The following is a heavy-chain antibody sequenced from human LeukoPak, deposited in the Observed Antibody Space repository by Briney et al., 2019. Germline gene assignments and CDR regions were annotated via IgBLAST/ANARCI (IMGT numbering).Heavy chain of an antibody. V-gene: IGHV5-51*01. CDR2: IYPGDSDT. Sequence: PGASLKISCKGSGYSFTSYWIGWVRQLPGKGLEWMGIIYPGDSDTRYSPSFQGQVTISADKSISTAYLQWSSLKASDPAMYYCARRGTAPHVRYFDLWGRGTLVTVSS. D-gene: IGHD3-16*01. CDR3: ARRGTAPHVRYFDL. CDR1: GYSFTSYW. J-gene: IGHJ2*01.